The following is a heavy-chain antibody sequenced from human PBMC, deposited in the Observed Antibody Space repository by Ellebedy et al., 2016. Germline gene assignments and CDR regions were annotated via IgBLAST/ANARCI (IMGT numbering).Heavy chain of an antibody. CDR3: ARELLYDILTGYYRDYGMDV. J-gene: IGHJ6*02. Sequence: GGSLRLSXAASGFTFSNYGIHWVRQAPGKELEWVAVMWHDGSKKYYADSVKGRFTISRDNSKNTLYLQMNGLRAEDTAVYYCARELLYDILTGYYRDYGMDVWGQGTTVTVS. V-gene: IGHV3-33*01. CDR2: MWHDGSKK. D-gene: IGHD3-9*01. CDR1: GFTFSNYG.